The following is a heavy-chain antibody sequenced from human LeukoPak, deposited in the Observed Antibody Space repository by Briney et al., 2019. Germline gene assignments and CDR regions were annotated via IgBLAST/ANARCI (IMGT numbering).Heavy chain of an antibody. CDR1: SGSFGSYY. J-gene: IGHJ4*02. CDR2: IYYSGNT. CDR3: ARVAMSGYNMGFDY. V-gene: IGHV4-59*12. D-gene: IGHD3-3*01. Sequence: SETLSLTCAVSSGSFGSYYWSWIRQPPGKGLEWIGYIYYSGNTNYDPSLKSRVTISVDTSKNQFSLKLSSVTAADTAVYYCARVAMSGYNMGFDYWGQGTLVTVSS.